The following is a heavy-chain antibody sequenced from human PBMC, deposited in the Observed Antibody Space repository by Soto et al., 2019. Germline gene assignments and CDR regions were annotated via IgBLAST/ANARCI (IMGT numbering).Heavy chain of an antibody. Sequence: ASVKVSCKASGGTFSSYAISWVRQAPGQGLEWMGGIIPIFGTANYAQKFQGRVTITADESTSTAYMELSSLRSEDTAVYYCARVDLGYSYNFDYWGQGTLVTVSS. J-gene: IGHJ4*02. CDR2: IIPIFGTA. CDR1: GGTFSSYA. D-gene: IGHD5-18*01. CDR3: ARVDLGYSYNFDY. V-gene: IGHV1-69*13.